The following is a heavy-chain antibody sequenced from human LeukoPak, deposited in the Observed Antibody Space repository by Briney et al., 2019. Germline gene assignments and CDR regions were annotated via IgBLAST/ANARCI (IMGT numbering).Heavy chain of an antibody. CDR2: IYYSGTP. CDR1: GGSISSYY. V-gene: IGHV4-59*01. CDR3: ARDMEDCSGGSCYSNWFDP. J-gene: IGHJ5*02. D-gene: IGHD2-15*01. Sequence: NPSETLSLTCTVSGGSISSYYWSWIRQPPGKGLEWLASIYYSGTPTYNPSLKSRATISVDTSKNQFSLKLSSVTAADTAVYYCARDMEDCSGGSCYSNWFDPWGQGTLVTVSS.